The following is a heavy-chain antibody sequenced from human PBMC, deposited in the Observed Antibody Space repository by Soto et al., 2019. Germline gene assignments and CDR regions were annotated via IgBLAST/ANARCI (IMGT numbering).Heavy chain of an antibody. V-gene: IGHV3-9*01. Sequence: GGSLRLSCSASGFTFDDYAMHWVRQVPGKGLEWVSGINWNSGSIGYADSVKGRFAISRDNAKNSLHLQMNSLRAEDTAFYYCVKDESINWYSGHFRHWGQGTLVTVSS. D-gene: IGHD6-13*01. CDR3: VKDESINWYSGHFRH. CDR1: GFTFDDYA. CDR2: INWNSGSI. J-gene: IGHJ1*01.